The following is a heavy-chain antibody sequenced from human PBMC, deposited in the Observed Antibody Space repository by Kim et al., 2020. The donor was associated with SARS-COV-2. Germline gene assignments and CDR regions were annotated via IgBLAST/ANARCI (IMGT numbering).Heavy chain of an antibody. V-gene: IGHV3-23*01. J-gene: IGHJ4*02. D-gene: IGHD6-13*01. CDR3: AKDLSSAAGTEVGN. Sequence: ADSVKGRFTISRDNSKNTLYLQMNSLRAEDTAVYYCAKDLSSAAGTEVGNWGQGTLVTVSS.